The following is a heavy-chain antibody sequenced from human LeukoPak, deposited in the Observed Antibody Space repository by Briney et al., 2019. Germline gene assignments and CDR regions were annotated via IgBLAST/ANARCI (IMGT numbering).Heavy chain of an antibody. J-gene: IGHJ4*02. D-gene: IGHD3-16*01. CDR3: ARAGGTKKELDY. Sequence: SETLSLTCTVSGGSISSYYWSWIRQPPGKGLEGIGHIFYSGSTNYNPSLKSRVTVSVDTSKNQFSLELSSVTAADTAVYYCARAGGTKKELDYWGQGTLVTVSS. CDR2: IFYSGST. V-gene: IGHV4-59*01. CDR1: GGSISSYY.